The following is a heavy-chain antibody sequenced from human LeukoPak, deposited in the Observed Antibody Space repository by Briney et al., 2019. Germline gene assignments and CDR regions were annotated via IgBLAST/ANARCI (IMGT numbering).Heavy chain of an antibody. D-gene: IGHD5-18*01. J-gene: IGHJ6*03. Sequence: SETLSLTCAVYGGSFSGYYWSWICQPPGKGLEWIGEINHSGSTNYNPSLKSRVTISLDTSKNQFSLKLSSVTAADTAVYYCARADCGYNYGPCYYYMDVWGKGTTVTISS. CDR2: INHSGST. CDR3: ARADCGYNYGPCYYYMDV. CDR1: GGSFSGYY. V-gene: IGHV4-34*01.